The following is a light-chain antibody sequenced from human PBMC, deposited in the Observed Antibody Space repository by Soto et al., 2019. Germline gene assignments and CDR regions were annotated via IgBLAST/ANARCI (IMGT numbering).Light chain of an antibody. CDR3: QQYENSPRT. J-gene: IGKJ1*01. V-gene: IGKV3-20*01. Sequence: EIVLTQSPGTLSLSPGERATLSCRASQSVNSKYLAWYQQKPGQSPRLLMYGASSRASGIPDRFSGSGSGTDFTLTISRLEPEDFAVYYCQQYENSPRTFGQGTKVEIK. CDR1: QSVNSKY. CDR2: GAS.